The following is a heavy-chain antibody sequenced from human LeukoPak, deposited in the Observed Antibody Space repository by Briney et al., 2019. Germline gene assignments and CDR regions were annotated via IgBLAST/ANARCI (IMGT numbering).Heavy chain of an antibody. V-gene: IGHV3-33*08. CDR2: IWYDGSNK. D-gene: IGHD6-6*01. Sequence: GGSLRLSCAASGFIFSDYYMDWVRQAPGKGLEWVAVIWYDGSNKYYADSVKGRFTISRDNSKNTMYLQMNSLRAEDTAVYYCARDSGAARWADYWGQGTLVTVSS. J-gene: IGHJ4*02. CDR3: ARDSGAARWADY. CDR1: GFIFSDYY.